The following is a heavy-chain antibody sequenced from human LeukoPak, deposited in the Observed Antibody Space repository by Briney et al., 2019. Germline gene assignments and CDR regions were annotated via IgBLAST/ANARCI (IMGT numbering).Heavy chain of an antibody. CDR3: ARVPPSRRYCSGGSCYSRWFDP. CDR2: INPSGGST. D-gene: IGHD2-15*01. CDR1: GYTFTSYY. J-gene: IGHJ5*02. Sequence: ASVKVSCKASGYTFTSYYMHWVRQAPGQGLEWMGIINPSGGSTSYAQKFQGRVTMTRNTSISTAYMELSSLRSEDTAVYYCARVPPSRRYCSGGSCYSRWFDPWGQGTLVTVSS. V-gene: IGHV1-46*01.